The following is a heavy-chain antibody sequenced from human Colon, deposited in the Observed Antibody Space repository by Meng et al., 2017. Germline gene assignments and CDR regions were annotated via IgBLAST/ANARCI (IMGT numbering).Heavy chain of an antibody. CDR3: ARDLHSGSYTDY. V-gene: IGHV3-20*04. D-gene: IGHD1-26*01. CDR2: INWNGGSI. J-gene: IGHJ4*02. Sequence: GESLKISCAASGFTFDDYGMSWVRQAPGKGLEWVSGINWNGGSIGYADSVKGRFTISRDNAKNSLYLQMNSLRAEDTALYYCARDLHSGSYTDYWGQGTLVTVSS. CDR1: GFTFDDYG.